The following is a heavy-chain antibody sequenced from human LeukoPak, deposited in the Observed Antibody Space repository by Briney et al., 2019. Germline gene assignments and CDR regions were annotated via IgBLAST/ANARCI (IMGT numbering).Heavy chain of an antibody. Sequence: SSETLSLTCTVSGGSISSYYWSWIRQPAGKGLEWIGRIYTNGSTNYNPSLKSRVTMSVDTSKNQFSLKLSSVTAADTAVYYCAREPYSSSWCGQNWFDPWGQGTLVTVSS. J-gene: IGHJ5*02. CDR3: AREPYSSSWCGQNWFDP. CDR1: GGSISSYY. CDR2: IYTNGST. D-gene: IGHD6-13*01. V-gene: IGHV4-4*07.